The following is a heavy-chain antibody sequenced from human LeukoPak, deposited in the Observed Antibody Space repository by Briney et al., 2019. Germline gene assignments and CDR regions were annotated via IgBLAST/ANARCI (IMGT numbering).Heavy chain of an antibody. CDR3: ARDRYTSGSSHYYYYMDV. Sequence: SETLSLTCTVSGGPISSYYWSWIRQPAGKGLEWLGRMYSSGSTNYNPSLKSRVTMSVDTSKNQFSLKLSSVTAADTAVYYCARDRYTSGSSHYYYYMDVWGKGTTVTISS. D-gene: IGHD3-10*01. J-gene: IGHJ6*03. CDR1: GGPISSYY. V-gene: IGHV4-4*07. CDR2: MYSSGST.